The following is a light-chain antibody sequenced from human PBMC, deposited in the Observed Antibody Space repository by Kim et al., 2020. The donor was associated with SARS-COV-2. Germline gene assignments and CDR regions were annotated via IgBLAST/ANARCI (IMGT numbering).Light chain of an antibody. J-gene: IGKJ2*01. Sequence: SASVADRVTITCRASQSITSWLAWYQQKPGKAPEVLIYRASTLESGVPSRFSGSGSGTEFTLTISSLQPDDFVTYYCQQYNSYPYTFGQGTKLEI. CDR2: RAS. V-gene: IGKV1-5*03. CDR3: QQYNSYPYT. CDR1: QSITSW.